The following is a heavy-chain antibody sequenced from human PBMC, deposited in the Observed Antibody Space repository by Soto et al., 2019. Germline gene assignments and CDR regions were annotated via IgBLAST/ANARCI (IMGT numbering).Heavy chain of an antibody. Sequence: SETLSLTCAVSGGSISSSNWWSWVRQPPGKGLEWIGEIYHSGSTNYNPSLKSQVTISVDKSKNQFSLKLSSVTAADTAVYYCARDSVRGVILNYYYGMDVWGQGTTVTVSS. D-gene: IGHD3-10*01. CDR2: IYHSGST. CDR1: GGSISSSNW. V-gene: IGHV4-4*02. J-gene: IGHJ6*02. CDR3: ARDSVRGVILNYYYGMDV.